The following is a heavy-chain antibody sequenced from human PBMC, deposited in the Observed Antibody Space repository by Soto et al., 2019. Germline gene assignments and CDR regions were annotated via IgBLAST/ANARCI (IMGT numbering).Heavy chain of an antibody. V-gene: IGHV4-39*01. CDR2: ISYSGST. J-gene: IGHJ4*02. CDR3: ATDIYYYDNSAYHLPPTFDY. D-gene: IGHD3-22*01. CDR1: DSSLSSGSYY. Sequence: PSETLSLTCTVSDSSLSSGSYYWGWIRQPPGKGLEWIGAISYSGSTYYNPSLKSRVTISIDTSKNQFSLRLSSVTAADTAVYYCATDIYYYDNSAYHLPPTFDYWGQGTLVT.